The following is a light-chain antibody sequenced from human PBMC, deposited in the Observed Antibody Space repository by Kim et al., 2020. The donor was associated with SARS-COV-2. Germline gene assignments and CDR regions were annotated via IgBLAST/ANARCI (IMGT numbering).Light chain of an antibody. CDR3: QAWDSSTAV. V-gene: IGLV3-1*01. J-gene: IGLJ2*01. Sequence: SYELTQPPSVSVSPGQTASITCSGDKLGDKYACWYQQKPGQSPVLVIYQDTKRPSGIPERFSGSNSGNTATLTLSGTQAMDEADYYCQAWDSSTAVFGGGTQLNVL. CDR1: KLGDKY. CDR2: QDT.